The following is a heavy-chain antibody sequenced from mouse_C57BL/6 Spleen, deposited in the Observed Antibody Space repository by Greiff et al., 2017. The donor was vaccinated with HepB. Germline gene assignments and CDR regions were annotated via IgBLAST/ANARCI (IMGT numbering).Heavy chain of an antibody. CDR2: FYPGSGSI. V-gene: IGHV1-62-2*01. CDR1: GYTFTEYT. D-gene: IGHD2-3*01. J-gene: IGHJ2*01. Sequence: VVKPGASVKLSCKASGYTFTEYTIHWVKQRSAQGLEWIGWFYPGSGSIKYNEKFKDKATLTADKSSSTVYMELSRLTSEDSAVYFCARHGSSIYDGYYHYFDYWGQGTTLTVSS. CDR3: ARHGSSIYDGYYHYFDY.